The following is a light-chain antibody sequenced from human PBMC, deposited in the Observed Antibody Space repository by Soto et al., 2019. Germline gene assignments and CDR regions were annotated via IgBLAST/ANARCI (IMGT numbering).Light chain of an antibody. CDR1: LTVSNN. V-gene: IGKV3-15*01. CDR2: YAS. CDR3: QQYNNWPPGAT. Sequence: DIVMTQSPATLSVSPGERATLSCRASLTVSNNLAWYQQKPGQAPRLLIYYASTRATGIPDRFSGSGSVKDFTLTISSVQSEDVAVYYCQQYNNWPPGATFGLGTRVDIK. J-gene: IGKJ3*01.